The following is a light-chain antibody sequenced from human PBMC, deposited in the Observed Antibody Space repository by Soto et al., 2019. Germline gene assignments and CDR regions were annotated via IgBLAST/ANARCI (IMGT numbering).Light chain of an antibody. V-gene: IGLV1-40*01. CDR1: SSNIGAGYD. CDR3: QSYDNSLSAWV. J-gene: IGLJ3*02. Sequence: QSVLTQPPSVSGAPGQRVAISCTGSSSNIGAGYDVHWYQQLPGTAPKLLINVNSNRPSGVPDRFSGSKSGTSASLAITRLQAEDEADYYCQSYDNSLSAWVFGGGTQLTVL. CDR2: VNS.